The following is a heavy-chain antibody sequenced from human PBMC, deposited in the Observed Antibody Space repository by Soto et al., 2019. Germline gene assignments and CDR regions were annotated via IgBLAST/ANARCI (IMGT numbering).Heavy chain of an antibody. V-gene: IGHV4-31*03. CDR3: ARGGSGYYDSSGYYSY. CDR2: IYYSGST. Sequence: QVQLQESGPGLVKPSQTLSLTCTVSGGSISSGGYYWSWIRQHPGKGLEWIGYIYYSGSTYYNPSHXSXVXIXXDTSKYQFALKLSSVNAADTAVYYCARGGSGYYDSSGYYSYWGQGTLVTVSS. D-gene: IGHD3-22*01. J-gene: IGHJ4*02. CDR1: GGSISSGGYY.